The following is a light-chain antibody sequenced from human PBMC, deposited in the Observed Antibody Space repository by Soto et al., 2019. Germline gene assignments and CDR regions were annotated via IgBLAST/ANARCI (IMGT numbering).Light chain of an antibody. J-gene: IGKJ4*01. CDR3: QQYNDSPLT. V-gene: IGKV1-5*03. CDR1: QSISSW. CDR2: KAS. Sequence: DIQMTQSPSTLSASVGDRVTITCRASQSISSWLAWYQQKPGKAPKLLMYKASNLENGVPSRFSGSGSGTEFTLTISRLQPDDFATYHCQQYNDSPLTFGGGTKVEIK.